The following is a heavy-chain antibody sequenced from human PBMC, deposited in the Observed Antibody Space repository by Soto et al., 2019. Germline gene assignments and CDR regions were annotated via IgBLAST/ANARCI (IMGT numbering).Heavy chain of an antibody. CDR2: INPNSGGT. Sequence: ASVKVSCKASGYTFTGYYMHWVRQAPGQGLEWMGWINPNSGGTNYAQKFQGWVTMTRDTSISTAYMELSRLRSDDTAVYYCARGSMQQLVPPYGMDVWGQGTTVTVSS. V-gene: IGHV1-2*04. CDR1: GYTFTGYY. D-gene: IGHD6-13*01. CDR3: ARGSMQQLVPPYGMDV. J-gene: IGHJ6*02.